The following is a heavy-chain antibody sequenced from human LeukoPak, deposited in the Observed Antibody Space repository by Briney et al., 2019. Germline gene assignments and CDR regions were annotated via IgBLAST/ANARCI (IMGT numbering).Heavy chain of an antibody. J-gene: IGHJ4*02. CDR3: AREDRSGSYYKVLDY. V-gene: IGHV4-34*01. CDR1: GGSFSGYY. Sequence: SETLSLTCAVYGGSFSGYYWSWIRQPPGKGLEWIGEINHSGSTNYNPSLKSRVTISVGTSKNQFSLKLSSVTAADTAVYYCAREDRSGSYYKVLDYWGQGTLVTVSS. D-gene: IGHD3-10*01. CDR2: INHSGST.